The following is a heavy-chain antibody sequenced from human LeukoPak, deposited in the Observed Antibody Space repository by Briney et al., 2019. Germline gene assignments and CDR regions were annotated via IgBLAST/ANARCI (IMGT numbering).Heavy chain of an antibody. CDR1: GFTFDDYA. V-gene: IGHV3-9*01. D-gene: IGHD3-22*01. Sequence: GGSLRLSCAASGFTFDDYAMHWVRQAPGKGLEWVSGISWNSGSIGYADSVKGRFTISRDNAKNSLYLQMNSLRAEDTALYYCAKDINYYDSSGIDYWGQGTLVTVSS. CDR3: AKDINYYDSSGIDY. CDR2: ISWNSGSI. J-gene: IGHJ4*02.